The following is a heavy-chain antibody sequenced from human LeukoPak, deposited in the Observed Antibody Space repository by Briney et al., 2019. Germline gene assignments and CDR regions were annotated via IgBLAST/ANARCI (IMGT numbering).Heavy chain of an antibody. Sequence: SETLSLTCTVSGGSINFYYWSWIRQPAGKGLEWIGRIYSTGSTNYSPSLKSRVTMSVDKSKNQFSLNLSSVTAADTAVYDCARGIADPYSFDSWGQGTLVTVSS. CDR2: IYSTGST. J-gene: IGHJ4*02. CDR1: GGSINFYY. V-gene: IGHV4-4*07. CDR3: ARGIADPYSFDS. D-gene: IGHD6-13*01.